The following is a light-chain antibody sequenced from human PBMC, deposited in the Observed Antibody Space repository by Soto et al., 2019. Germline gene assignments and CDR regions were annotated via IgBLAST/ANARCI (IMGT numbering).Light chain of an antibody. J-gene: IGLJ1*01. CDR3: AAWDDSLNGYV. CDR1: SSNIGSYT. V-gene: IGLV1-44*01. CDR2: SNS. Sequence: QCVLIQPPSAYGTPGQRVTVSCSGGSSNIGSYTVNWYQQLTGAAPKLLIYSNSQRPSGVPDRFSASKSGTSASLAISGLQSEDEAEYYCAAWDDSLNGYVFGPGTKLTVL.